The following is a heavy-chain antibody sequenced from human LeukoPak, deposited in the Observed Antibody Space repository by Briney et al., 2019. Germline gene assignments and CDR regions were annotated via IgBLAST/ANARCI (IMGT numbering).Heavy chain of an antibody. J-gene: IGHJ6*02. V-gene: IGHV3-15*01. CDR2: IKSKTDGGTT. CDR3: TADIVVVPAAIGYGMDV. CDR1: GFTFSNAW. Sequence: GGSLRLSCAASGFTFSNAWMSRVRQAPGKGLEWVGRIKSKTDGGTTDYAAPVKGRFTISRDDSKNTLYLQMNSLKTEDTAVYYCTADIVVVPAAIGYGMDVWGQGTTVTVSS. D-gene: IGHD2-2*01.